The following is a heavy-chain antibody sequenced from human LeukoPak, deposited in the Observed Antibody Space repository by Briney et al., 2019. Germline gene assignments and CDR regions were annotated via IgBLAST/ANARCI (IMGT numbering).Heavy chain of an antibody. Sequence: PSETLSFTCAVSGGSISSSNWWSWVRQPPGKGLEGIGEIYHSGSTNYNPSLKSRVTISVDKSKNQFSLKLSSVTAADTAVYYCARKYCSGGSCYFFDYWGQGTLVTVSS. D-gene: IGHD2-15*01. V-gene: IGHV4-4*02. CDR3: ARKYCSGGSCYFFDY. J-gene: IGHJ4*02. CDR2: IYHSGST. CDR1: GGSISSSNW.